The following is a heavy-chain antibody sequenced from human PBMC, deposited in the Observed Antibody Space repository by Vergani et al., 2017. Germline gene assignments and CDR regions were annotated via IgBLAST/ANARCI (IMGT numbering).Heavy chain of an antibody. CDR1: GGTFSSYA. CDR3: AGDLGYYDSSGYYWRSHAFDI. D-gene: IGHD3-22*01. J-gene: IGHJ3*02. Sequence: QVQLVQSGAEVKKPGSSVKVSCKASGGTFSSYAISWVRQAPGQGLEWMGGIISIFGTANYAQKFQGRVTITADESTSTAYMELSSLRSEDTAVYYCAGDLGYYDSSGYYWRSHAFDIWGQGTMVTVSS. V-gene: IGHV1-69*01. CDR2: IISIFGTA.